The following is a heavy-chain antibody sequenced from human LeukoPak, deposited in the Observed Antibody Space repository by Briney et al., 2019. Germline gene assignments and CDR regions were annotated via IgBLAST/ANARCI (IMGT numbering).Heavy chain of an antibody. J-gene: IGHJ4*02. V-gene: IGHV6-1*01. CDR2: TYYRSKWYN. D-gene: IGHD6-19*01. Sequence: SQTLSLTCAISGDSVSSNSATWNWFRQSPSRGLEWLGRTYYRSKWYNDYAVSVKSRITINPDTSKNQFSLQLNSVTPEDTAVYYCARDQGYSSGWSDYWGQGTLVTVSS. CDR3: ARDQGYSSGWSDY. CDR1: GDSVSSNSAT.